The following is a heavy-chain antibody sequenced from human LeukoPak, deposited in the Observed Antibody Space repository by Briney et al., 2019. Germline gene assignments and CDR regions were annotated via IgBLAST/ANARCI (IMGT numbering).Heavy chain of an antibody. CDR3: ARVGGNYHARWFDS. CDR2: VSGGGRST. V-gene: IGHV3-23*01. CDR1: GFTLSNYA. J-gene: IGHJ5*01. D-gene: IGHD1-26*01. Sequence: GVSLRLSCAASGFTLSNYAMSWVRQVPGKGLEWVSTVSGGGRSTYYTDSVKGRLTICRDNSKNTLYLQMNSLRAEDTAVYYCARVGGNYHARWFDSWGQGTLVTVFS.